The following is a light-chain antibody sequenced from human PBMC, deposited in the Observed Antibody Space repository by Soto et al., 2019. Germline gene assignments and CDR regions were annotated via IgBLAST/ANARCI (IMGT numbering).Light chain of an antibody. CDR2: DTS. CDR1: HDIGTY. V-gene: IGKV1-33*01. Sequence: DVQMTQSPSSLSASVGDRVTITCLASHDIGTYLNWYQHKPGKAPKLLIFDTSHLATGVPARFSGGGSDTYFTFTITNLQPEDFAVYYCQQFDSVPLTFGGGTHVEI. J-gene: IGKJ4*01. CDR3: QQFDSVPLT.